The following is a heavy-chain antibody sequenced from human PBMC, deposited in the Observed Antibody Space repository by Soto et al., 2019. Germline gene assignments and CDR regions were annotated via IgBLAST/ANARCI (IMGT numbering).Heavy chain of an antibody. V-gene: IGHV3-33*01. Sequence: QVQLVESGGGVVQPGRSLRLSCAASGFTFSSYGMQWARRAPGKGLEWVAVIWHDGSNQYYADSVKGRFTISRDNSNNILYLQLNSLRAEDTAVYYCARERGQIDYWGQGTLVTVSS. J-gene: IGHJ4*02. CDR1: GFTFSSYG. CDR2: IWHDGSNQ. CDR3: ARERGQIDY.